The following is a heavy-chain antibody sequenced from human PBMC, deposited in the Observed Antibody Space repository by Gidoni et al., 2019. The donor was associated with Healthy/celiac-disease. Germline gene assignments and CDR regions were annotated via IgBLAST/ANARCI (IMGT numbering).Heavy chain of an antibody. D-gene: IGHD3-22*01. J-gene: IGHJ6*02. CDR2: ISASNGNT. Sequence: QLVQSGAEATKPGASVKVSCTVSGSTFISYGISWLRQAPGQGLEWMGRISASNGNTNYAQKLQGRVTMTTDKSTSTAYMELRSLRSDDTAVYYCARDIDDSVLWSNMDVWGQGTTVTVSS. CDR3: ARDIDDSVLWSNMDV. V-gene: IGHV1-18*01. CDR1: GSTFISYG.